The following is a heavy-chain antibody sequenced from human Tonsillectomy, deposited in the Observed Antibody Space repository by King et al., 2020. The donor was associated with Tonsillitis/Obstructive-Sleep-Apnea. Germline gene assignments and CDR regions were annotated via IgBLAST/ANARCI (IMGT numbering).Heavy chain of an antibody. CDR1: GFSLSTSGMC. CDR2: IDWDDDK. V-gene: IGHV2-70*11. J-gene: IGHJ4*02. CDR3: ARMAITPRYSGSYYAVHYFDY. D-gene: IGHD1-26*01. Sequence: TLKESGPALVKPTQTLTLTCTFSGFSLSTSGMCVSWIRQPPGKALEWLARIDWDDDKYYSTSLKTRLTISKDTSKNQVVLTMTNMDPVDTATYYSARMAITPRYSGSYYAVHYFDYWGQGTLVTVSS.